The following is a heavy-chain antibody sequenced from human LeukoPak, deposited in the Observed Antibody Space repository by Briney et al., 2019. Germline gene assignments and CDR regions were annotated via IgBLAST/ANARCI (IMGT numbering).Heavy chain of an antibody. D-gene: IGHD1-1*01. V-gene: IGHV1-46*01. CDR1: GYTFTSYY. Sequence: ASVKVSCKASGYTFTSYYMHWVRQAPGQGLEWMGIINPSGGSTSYAQKFQGRVTMTRDTSTSTVYMELSSLRSEDTAVYYCASDLLLRLERGVGNYWGQGTLVTVSS. J-gene: IGHJ4*02. CDR2: INPSGGST. CDR3: ASDLLLRLERGVGNY.